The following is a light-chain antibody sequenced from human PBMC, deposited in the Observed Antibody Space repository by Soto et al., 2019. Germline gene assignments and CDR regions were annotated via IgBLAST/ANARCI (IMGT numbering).Light chain of an antibody. Sequence: QSALTQPASGSGSPGQSITISCTGTSSNVGGYKLVSWYQQHPGKAPKLMIFEVNKRPSGVSNRFSGSKSGNTASLTISGLKVEDEADYYCCSSGGSPTYVFGTGTKLTVL. J-gene: IGLJ1*01. V-gene: IGLV2-23*02. CDR2: EVN. CDR3: CSSGGSPTYV. CDR1: SSNVGGYKL.